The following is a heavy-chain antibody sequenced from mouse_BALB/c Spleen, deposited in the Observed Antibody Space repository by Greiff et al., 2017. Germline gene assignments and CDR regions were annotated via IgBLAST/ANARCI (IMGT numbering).Heavy chain of an antibody. CDR1: GFTFTDYY. J-gene: IGHJ4*01. D-gene: IGHD1-1*01. CDR2: IRNKANGYTT. Sequence: EVKLVESGGGLVQPGGSLRLSCATSGFTFTDYYMSWVRQPPGKALEWLGFIRNKANGYTTEYSASVKGRFTISRDNSQSILYLQMNTLRAEDSATYYCARDKALLWYYGAMDYWGQGTSVTVSS. CDR3: ARDKALLWYYGAMDY. V-gene: IGHV7-3*02.